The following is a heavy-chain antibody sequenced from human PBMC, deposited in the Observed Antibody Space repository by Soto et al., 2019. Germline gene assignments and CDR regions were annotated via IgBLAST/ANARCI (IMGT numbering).Heavy chain of an antibody. V-gene: IGHV3-9*01. D-gene: IGHD2-2*01. CDR3: AKGGQLLTEGGGY. CDR1: GFTFDDYA. J-gene: IGHJ4*02. Sequence: EVQLVESGGGLVQPGRSLRLSCAASGFTFDDYAMHWVRQAPGKGLEWVSGISWNSGSIGYADSVKGRFTISRDNAKNSLYLQMNSLRAEDTVLYYCAKGGQLLTEGGGYWGQGKLVTVSS. CDR2: ISWNSGSI.